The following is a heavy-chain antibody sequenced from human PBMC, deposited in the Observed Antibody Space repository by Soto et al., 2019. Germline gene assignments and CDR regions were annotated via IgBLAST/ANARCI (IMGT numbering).Heavy chain of an antibody. Sequence: GESLKISCKGSGYSFTSYWISWVRQMPGKGLEWMGRIDPSDSYTNYSPSFQGHVTISADKSISTAYLQMNSLKTEDTAVYYCTTDQGYYDFWSGYLIGQYGMDVWGQGTTVTVSS. D-gene: IGHD3-3*01. CDR2: IDPSDSYT. V-gene: IGHV5-10-1*01. CDR3: TTDQGYYDFWSGYLIGQYGMDV. J-gene: IGHJ6*02. CDR1: GYSFTSYW.